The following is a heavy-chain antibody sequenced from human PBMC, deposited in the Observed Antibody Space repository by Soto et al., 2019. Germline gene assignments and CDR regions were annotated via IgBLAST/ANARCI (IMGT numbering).Heavy chain of an antibody. CDR2: IYPGDSDT. CDR3: ARHSTSAPKDY. CDR1: GYSFTTYW. V-gene: IGHV5-51*01. Sequence: GESLKISCKGSGYSFTTYWIAWVRQMPGKGLERVGIIYPGDSDTRYSPSFEGHVTISVDKSISTAFLQWNSLKASDNAIYYCARHSTSAPKDYWGQGTLVTSPQ. J-gene: IGHJ4*01. D-gene: IGHD3-10*01.